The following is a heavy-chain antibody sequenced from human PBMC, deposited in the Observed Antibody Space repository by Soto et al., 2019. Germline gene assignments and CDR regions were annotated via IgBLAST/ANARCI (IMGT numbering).Heavy chain of an antibody. J-gene: IGHJ6*02. CDR3: ARGSAWFGELRYGMDV. CDR1: GGTFSSYA. V-gene: IGHV1-69*13. CDR2: IIPIFGTA. Sequence: ASVKVSCKASGGTFSSYAISWVRQAPGQGLEWMGGIIPIFGTANYAQKFQGRVTITADESTSTAYMELSSLRSEDTAVYYCARGSAWFGELRYGMDVWGQGTTVTVSS. D-gene: IGHD3-10*01.